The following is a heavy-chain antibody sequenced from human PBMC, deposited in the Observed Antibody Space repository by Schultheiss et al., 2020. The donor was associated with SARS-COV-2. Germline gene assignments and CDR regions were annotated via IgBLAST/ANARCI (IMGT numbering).Heavy chain of an antibody. CDR3: ARDTARNFDY. J-gene: IGHJ4*02. D-gene: IGHD5-18*01. V-gene: IGHV3-48*03. CDR2: ISSSGSTI. CDR1: GFTFSSYE. Sequence: GGSLRLSFAASGFTFSSYEMNWVRQAPGKGLEWVSYISSSGSTIYYADSVKGRFTISRDNAKNSLYLQMNSLRAEDTAVYYCARDTARNFDYWGQGTLVTVSS.